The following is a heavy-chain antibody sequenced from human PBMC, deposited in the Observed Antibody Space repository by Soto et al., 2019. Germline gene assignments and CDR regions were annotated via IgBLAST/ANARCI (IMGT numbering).Heavy chain of an antibody. D-gene: IGHD4-4*01. CDR2: ISYDGSNK. J-gene: IGHJ5*02. CDR3: ARDRSNASWFDP. Sequence: QVQLVESGGGVVQPGRSLRLSCAASGFTFSSYAMHWVRQAPGKGLEWVAVISYDGSNKYYADSVKGRFTISRDNSKNTLYLQMNSLRAEGMAVYYCARDRSNASWFDPWGQGTLVIVSS. CDR1: GFTFSSYA. V-gene: IGHV3-30-3*01.